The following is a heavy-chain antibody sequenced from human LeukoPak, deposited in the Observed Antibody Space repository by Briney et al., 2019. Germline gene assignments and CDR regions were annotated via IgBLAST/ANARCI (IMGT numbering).Heavy chain of an antibody. CDR1: GFTFSSYW. Sequence: GGSLRLSCAASGFTFSSYWMSWVRQAPGKGLEWVASIKQDGSEKYYVDSVKGRFTTSRDNAKNSLYLQMNSLRAEDTAVYYWAKAPHHFDYWGQGTLVTVSS. CDR3: AKAPHHFDY. J-gene: IGHJ4*02. V-gene: IGHV3-7*03. CDR2: IKQDGSEK.